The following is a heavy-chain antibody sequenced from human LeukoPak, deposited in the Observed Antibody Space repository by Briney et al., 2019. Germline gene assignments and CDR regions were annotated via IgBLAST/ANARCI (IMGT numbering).Heavy chain of an antibody. D-gene: IGHD3-10*01. CDR1: GYTFTDYY. CDR3: ARAITMVRGVPGY. Sequence: APVKVSCKASGYTFTDYYIHWVRQAPGQGLEWMGWVIPKSGGTNSAQKFQGRVTMTRDTSISTAYMELSRLRSDDTAVYYCARAITMVRGVPGYWGQGTLVTVSS. CDR2: VIPKSGGT. V-gene: IGHV1-2*02. J-gene: IGHJ4*02.